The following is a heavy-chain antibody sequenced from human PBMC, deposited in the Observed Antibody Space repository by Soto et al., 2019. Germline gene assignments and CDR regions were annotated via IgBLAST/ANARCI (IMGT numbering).Heavy chain of an antibody. CDR1: GYTFTSYY. CDR2: INPSGGST. D-gene: IGHD6-19*01. Sequence: QVQLVQSGADVKKPGASVKVSCKASGYTFTSYYLHWVRQAPGQGLEWIGMINPSGGSTTYAQKCQGRVSVTRDTSTNTRYMELTSLVSEDTAMYYCAREPYSSGWPFDYWGQGTLVTVSS. CDR3: AREPYSSGWPFDY. V-gene: IGHV1-46*01. J-gene: IGHJ4*02.